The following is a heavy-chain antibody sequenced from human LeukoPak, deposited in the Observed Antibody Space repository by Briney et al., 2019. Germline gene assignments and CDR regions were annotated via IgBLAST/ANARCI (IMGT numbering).Heavy chain of an antibody. CDR1: GGSISSYY. CDR3: ARGYGSGSYYTNWFDP. V-gene: IGHV4-59*08. D-gene: IGHD3-10*01. Sequence: SETLSLTCTVSGGSISSYYWSWIRQPPGKGLEWIGYIYYSGSTNYSPSLKSRVTISVDTSKNQFSLKLSSVTAADTAVYYCARGYGSGSYYTNWFDPWGQGTLVTASS. J-gene: IGHJ5*02. CDR2: IYYSGST.